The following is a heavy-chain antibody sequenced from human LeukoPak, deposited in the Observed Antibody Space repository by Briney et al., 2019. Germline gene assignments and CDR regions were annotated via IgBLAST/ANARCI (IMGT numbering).Heavy chain of an antibody. Sequence: SETLSLTCAISGGSISGTPYYWGWIRQPPGEGLEWIGSIYYSGSTYYNPSLKSRLTISVDTSKNQFSLKLSSVTAADTAVYYCARASTIFGHFAYWGRGTLVTVSS. D-gene: IGHD3-3*01. CDR3: ARASTIFGHFAY. CDR1: GGSISGTPYY. V-gene: IGHV4-39*07. CDR2: IYYSGST. J-gene: IGHJ4*02.